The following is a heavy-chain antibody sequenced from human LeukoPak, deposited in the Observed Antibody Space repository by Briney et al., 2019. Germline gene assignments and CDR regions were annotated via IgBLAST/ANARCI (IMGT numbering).Heavy chain of an antibody. CDR2: IRSSGTTI. CDR3: ARRGGPGYNYNAFDM. CDR1: GFTFSNYE. Sequence: GGSLRLSCAASGFTFSNYEMNWVRLAPGKGLEWLSYIRSSGTTIYYADSVKGRFTVSRDNAKSSLYLQMNSLRAEDTAVYYCARRGGPGYNYNAFDMCGQGTMVTVSS. V-gene: IGHV3-48*03. D-gene: IGHD5-24*01. J-gene: IGHJ3*02.